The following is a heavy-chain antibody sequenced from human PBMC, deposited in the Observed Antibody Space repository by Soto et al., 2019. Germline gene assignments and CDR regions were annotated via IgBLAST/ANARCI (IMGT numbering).Heavy chain of an antibody. CDR2: ISSSSSYI. V-gene: IGHV3-21*01. CDR3: ARGTPDTEYCSGGSCYYMDV. CDR1: GFTFSSYS. Sequence: PGGSLRLSCAASGFTFSSYSMNWVRQAPGKGLEWVSSISSSSSYIYYTDSVKGRFTISRDNAKNSLYLQMNSLRAEDTAVYYCARGTPDTEYCSGGSCYYMDVWGKGTTVTVSS. D-gene: IGHD2-15*01. J-gene: IGHJ6*03.